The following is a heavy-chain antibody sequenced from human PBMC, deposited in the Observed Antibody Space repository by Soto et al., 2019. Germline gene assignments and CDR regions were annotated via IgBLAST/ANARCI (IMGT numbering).Heavy chain of an antibody. CDR2: INPIVGMS. CDR3: ATSYGSGSTPFDF. Sequence: QVQLVQSGAEVKKPGSSVKVSCKASGDTFNFYTINWVRQAPGQGLEWMGRINPIVGMSNYVQKFRGRVTTIADKSTSTAYMDLSSLRFEDTAVYFCATSYGSGSTPFDFWGQGTLVTVSS. D-gene: IGHD3-10*01. V-gene: IGHV1-69*02. CDR1: GDTFNFYT. J-gene: IGHJ4*02.